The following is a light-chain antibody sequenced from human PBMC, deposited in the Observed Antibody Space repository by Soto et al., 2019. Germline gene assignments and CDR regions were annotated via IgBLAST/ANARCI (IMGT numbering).Light chain of an antibody. CDR1: SSDVGGYNY. CDR3: SSYTSSRV. Sequence: QSALTQPASVSGSPGQSITISCTGTSSDVGGYNYVSWYQQHPGKAPKLIIYDVSNRPSGVSNRFSGSKSGNTASLTISGLQAEDEADYYCSSYTSSRVFGTGTKLTVL. CDR2: DVS. V-gene: IGLV2-14*01. J-gene: IGLJ1*01.